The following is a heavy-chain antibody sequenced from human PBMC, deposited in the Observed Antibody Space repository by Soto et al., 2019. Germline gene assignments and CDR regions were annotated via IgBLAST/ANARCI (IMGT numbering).Heavy chain of an antibody. V-gene: IGHV3-23*01. D-gene: IGHD3-3*01. CDR3: XXXXXXXXYEIDY. CDR2: ISGSGGST. CDR1: GFTFSNYA. J-gene: IGHJ4*02. Sequence: EVQLLESGGGLVQPGGSLRLSCAASGFTFSNYAVTWVRQAPGKGLEWVSTISGSGGSTYYADSVKGRFTISRDNSKNTLYLQMNSLRAEDTAVYXXXXXXXXXXYEIDYWGQGTLVTVSS.